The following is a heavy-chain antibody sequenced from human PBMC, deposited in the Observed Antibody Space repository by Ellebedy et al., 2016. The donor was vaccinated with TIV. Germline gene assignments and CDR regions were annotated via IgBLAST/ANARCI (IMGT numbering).Heavy chain of an antibody. CDR2: IYPGDSDA. CDR1: GYTFTNHW. V-gene: IGHV5-51*01. D-gene: IGHD6-19*01. Sequence: GESLKISXQASGYTFTNHWIGWVRQQPGKGLEWVGIIYPGDSDARYSPSFQGQVTISSDKSINTAYLQWSGLKASDTAVYYCARLRDALADELDYWGQGTLVTVSS. J-gene: IGHJ4*02. CDR3: ARLRDALADELDY.